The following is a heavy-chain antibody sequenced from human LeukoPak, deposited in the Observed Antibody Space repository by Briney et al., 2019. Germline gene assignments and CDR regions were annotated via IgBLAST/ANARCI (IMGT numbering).Heavy chain of an antibody. V-gene: IGHV4-59*02. Sequence: PSETLSLTCTVSGASVRGYYWSWIRQPPGKGLEWIGYIHYTGNTDYNPSLTSRVTMSVDTSKNRFSLMLTSVTAADTAVYYCARGYGSGSYNNFNQWGQGLLVAVSS. J-gene: IGHJ4*02. CDR1: GASVRGYY. CDR2: IHYTGNT. D-gene: IGHD3-10*01. CDR3: ARGYGSGSYNNFNQ.